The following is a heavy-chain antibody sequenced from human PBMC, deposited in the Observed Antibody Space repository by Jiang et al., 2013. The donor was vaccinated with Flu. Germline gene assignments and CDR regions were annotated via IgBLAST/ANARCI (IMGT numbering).Heavy chain of an antibody. CDR1: GFTFSSYE. D-gene: IGHD6-13*01. CDR2: ISSSGSTI. V-gene: IGHV3-48*03. J-gene: IGHJ1*01. Sequence: SGGGLVQPGGSLRLSCAASGFTFSSYEMNWVRQAPGKGLEWVSYISSSGSTIYYADSVKGRFTISRDNAKNSLYLQMNSLRAEDTAVYYCARDAGIAAAGTSYYAEYFQHWGQGTLVTVSS. CDR3: ARDAGIAAAGTSYYAEYFQH.